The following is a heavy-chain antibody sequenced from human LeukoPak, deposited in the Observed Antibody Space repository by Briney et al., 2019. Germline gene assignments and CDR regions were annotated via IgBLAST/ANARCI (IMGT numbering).Heavy chain of an antibody. Sequence: SVKVSCKVSGYTLTELSMHWVRQAPGKGLEWMGGFDPEDGETIYAQKFQGRVTMTEDTSTDTAYMELSSLRSEDTAVYYCARAPWIQLWWRYYGMDVWGQGTTVTVSS. CDR1: GYTLTELS. CDR3: ARAPWIQLWWRYYGMDV. V-gene: IGHV1-24*01. J-gene: IGHJ6*02. D-gene: IGHD5-18*01. CDR2: FDPEDGET.